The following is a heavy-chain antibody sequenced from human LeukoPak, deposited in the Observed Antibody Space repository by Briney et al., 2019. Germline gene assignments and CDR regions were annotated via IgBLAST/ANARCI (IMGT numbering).Heavy chain of an antibody. Sequence: ASVKVSCKASGYSFTSYGISWVRQAPGQGLEWMGWISAYNSNTNYAQNLQGRVTMTTDTSTSTVYLDLRSLRSDDTAVYHCARAAGGGYFDFWGREPWSPSPQ. D-gene: IGHD6-13*01. CDR1: GYSFTSYG. CDR3: ARAAGGGYFDF. CDR2: ISAYNSNT. V-gene: IGHV1-18*01. J-gene: IGHJ4*02.